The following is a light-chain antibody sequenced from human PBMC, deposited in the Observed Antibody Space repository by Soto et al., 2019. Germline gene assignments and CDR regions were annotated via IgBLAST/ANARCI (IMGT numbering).Light chain of an antibody. CDR3: SSYAGSTIRV. V-gene: IGLV2-8*01. J-gene: IGLJ1*01. Sequence: QSVLTQPPSASGSPGQSVTISCTGTSSDVGGYNYVSWYQQHPGKAPKLMIYEVSKRPSGVPDRFSGSKSGNTASLTVSGLQAEDEADYYCSSYAGSTIRVFGTGTKVTV. CDR2: EVS. CDR1: SSDVGGYNY.